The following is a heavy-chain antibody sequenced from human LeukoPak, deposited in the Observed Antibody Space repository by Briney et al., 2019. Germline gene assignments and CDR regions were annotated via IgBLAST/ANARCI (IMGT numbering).Heavy chain of an antibody. CDR2: ISYDGSNK. J-gene: IGHJ3*02. V-gene: IGHV3-30*04. D-gene: IGHD2-2*02. CDR1: GFTLRSYA. Sequence: GGSLRLSCAASGFTLRSYAMPWVRRAPGQGLEWVAVISYDGSNKYYADSVKGLFTISRDNSKNTLYLQTNSLRAEDTAVYYCAKGGQPLLYREGDAFEIWGQGTMVTVSS. CDR3: AKGGQPLLYREGDAFEI.